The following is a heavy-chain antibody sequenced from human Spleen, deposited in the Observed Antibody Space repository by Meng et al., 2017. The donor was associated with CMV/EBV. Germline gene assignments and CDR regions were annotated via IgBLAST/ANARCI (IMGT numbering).Heavy chain of an antibody. CDR1: GFHFSTYW. D-gene: IGHD5-24*01. V-gene: IGHV3-7*01. CDR3: ARDPRGDGGVTFDY. CDR2: INQDGSQR. Sequence: GESLKISCAASGFHFSTYWMSWVRQAPGKALEWVANINQDGSQRNYVDSVKGRFTISRDNAKNSMYLQMNSLRAEDTAAYYCARDPRGDGGVTFDYWGQGILVTVSS. J-gene: IGHJ4*02.